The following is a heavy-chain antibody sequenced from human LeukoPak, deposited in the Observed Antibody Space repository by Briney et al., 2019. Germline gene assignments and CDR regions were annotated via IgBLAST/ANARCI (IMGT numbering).Heavy chain of an antibody. J-gene: IGHJ4*02. CDR1: GGSISSYY. D-gene: IGHD3-22*01. Sequence: KPSETLSLTCTVSGGSISSYYWSWIRQPPGKGLEWIGSIYYSGSTYYSPSLKSRVTISVDTSKNQFSLKLSSVTAADTAVYYCARDPYYDSSSEYWGQGTLVTVSS. CDR2: IYYSGST. V-gene: IGHV4-59*12. CDR3: ARDPYYDSSSEY.